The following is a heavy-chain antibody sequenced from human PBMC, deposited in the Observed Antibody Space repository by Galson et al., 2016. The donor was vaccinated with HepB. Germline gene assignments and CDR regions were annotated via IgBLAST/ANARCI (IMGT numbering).Heavy chain of an antibody. J-gene: IGHJ4*02. CDR3: AKGVRGEGSY. Sequence: SLRLSCAASEFTFSGDDMNWVRQAPGKGLEWVSYISSSSSHIYYADSVKGRFTISRDNAQNSLYLQMNSLRVEDTAVYYCAKGVRGEGSYWGQGTLVTVSS. V-gene: IGHV3-21*01. CDR1: EFTFSGDD. CDR2: ISSSSSHI. D-gene: IGHD3-10*01.